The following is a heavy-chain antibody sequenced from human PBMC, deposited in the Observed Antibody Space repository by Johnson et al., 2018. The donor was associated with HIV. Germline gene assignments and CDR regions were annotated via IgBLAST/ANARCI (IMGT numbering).Heavy chain of an antibody. CDR3: ARWDFKDAFDI. CDR1: GFTFSGSA. Sequence: VQLVESGGGWIQPGGSLRLSCAASGFTFSGSAMHWVRQASGKGLEWVSYISSSGSTIYYADSVKGRFTISRDNAKNSLYLQMNSLRAEDTAVYYCARWDFKDAFDIWGQGTMVTVSS. D-gene: IGHD1-26*01. J-gene: IGHJ3*02. CDR2: ISSSGSTI. V-gene: IGHV3-48*04.